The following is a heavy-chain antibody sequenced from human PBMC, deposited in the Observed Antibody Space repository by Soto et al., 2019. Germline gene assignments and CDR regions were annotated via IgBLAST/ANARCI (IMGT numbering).Heavy chain of an antibody. CDR1: GGSISSSNW. J-gene: IGHJ4*02. V-gene: IGHV4-4*02. D-gene: IGHD3-10*01. Sequence: QVQLQESGPGLVKPSGTLSLTCAVSGGSISSSNWWSWVRQPPGKGLQWIGEIYHSGSTNYIPSLKXRXTXSWXKSRNQFSLKLSSVTAADTAVYYCARRWGEGRVDYWGQGTLVTVSS. CDR2: IYHSGST. CDR3: ARRWGEGRVDY.